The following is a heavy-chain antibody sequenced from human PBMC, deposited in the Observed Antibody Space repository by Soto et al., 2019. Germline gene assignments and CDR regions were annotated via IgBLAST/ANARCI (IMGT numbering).Heavy chain of an antibody. V-gene: IGHV4-61*01. CDR3: ASMGYHYGSGSYPLDY. J-gene: IGHJ4*02. CDR2: IYYSGST. D-gene: IGHD3-10*01. CDR1: GGSVSSGSYY. Sequence: SETLSLTCTVSGGSVSSGSYYWSWIRQPPGKGLEWIGYIYYSGSTNYNPSLKGRVTISVDTSKNQFSLKLSSVTAADTAVYYCASMGYHYGSGSYPLDYWGQGTLVTVSS.